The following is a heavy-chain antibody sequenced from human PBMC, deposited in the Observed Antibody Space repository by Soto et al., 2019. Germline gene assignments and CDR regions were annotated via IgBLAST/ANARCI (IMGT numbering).Heavy chain of an antibody. CDR2: ISSGGGTI. CDR1: GFTFSTYS. Sequence: EVQLVESGGGLVQPGGSLRLSCAASGFTFSTYSMNWVRQAPGRGLEWVSYISSGGGTIYYADSVKGRFTISRDNAKNSLYLQINSLRAEDTAVYYCARLYCTGGAGPSEYWGQGTLVTVSS. D-gene: IGHD2-8*02. CDR3: ARLYCTGGAGPSEY. J-gene: IGHJ4*02. V-gene: IGHV3-48*01.